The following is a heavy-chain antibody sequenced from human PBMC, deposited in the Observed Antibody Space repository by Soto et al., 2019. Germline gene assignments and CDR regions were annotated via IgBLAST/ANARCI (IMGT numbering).Heavy chain of an antibody. CDR3: ASAGGLGAVAADY. J-gene: IGHJ4*02. V-gene: IGHV4-30-2*01. Sequence: QLQLQESGSGLVKPSQTLSLTCAVSGGPISSGGYSWSWIRQPPGKGLEGIGYIYHSGSTYYNPSRKSRVTISVDRSKNQFSLKLSSVTAADTAVYYCASAGGLGAVAADYWGQGTLVTVSS. CDR2: IYHSGST. CDR1: GGPISSGGYS. D-gene: IGHD6-19*01.